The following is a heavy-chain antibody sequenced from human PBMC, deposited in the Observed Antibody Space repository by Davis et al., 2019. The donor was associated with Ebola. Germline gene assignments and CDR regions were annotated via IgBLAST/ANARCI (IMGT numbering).Heavy chain of an antibody. D-gene: IGHD6-19*01. CDR3: AKGGSGWPSDYSYGMGV. CDR2: ISGGGNNI. J-gene: IGHJ6*04. V-gene: IGHV3-11*01. CDR1: GFSFSDNY. Sequence: GGSLRLSCEASGFSFSDNYMSWVRQAPGKGLEWVSYISGGGNNIYYADSVKGRFTISRDNAKSSLFLQMNSLRVEDTAVYYCAKGGSGWPSDYSYGMGVWGKGTTVTVSS.